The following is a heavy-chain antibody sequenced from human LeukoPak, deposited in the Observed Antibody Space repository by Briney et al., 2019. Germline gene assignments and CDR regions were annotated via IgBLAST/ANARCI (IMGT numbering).Heavy chain of an antibody. Sequence: GGSLRLSCAASGFTFSTYSMNWVRQAPGKGLEWVSYISSSLSTIYYADSVKGRFTISRDNDKKSLFLQMNNLRHEDTAVYYCAKEGGWFGEFDYWGQGTLVTVSS. CDR2: ISSSLSTI. D-gene: IGHD3-10*01. J-gene: IGHJ4*02. V-gene: IGHV3-48*02. CDR3: AKEGGWFGEFDY. CDR1: GFTFSTYS.